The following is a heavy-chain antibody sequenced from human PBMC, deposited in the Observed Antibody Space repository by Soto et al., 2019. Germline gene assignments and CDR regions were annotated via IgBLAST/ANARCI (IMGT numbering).Heavy chain of an antibody. J-gene: IGHJ6*02. D-gene: IGHD3-22*01. V-gene: IGHV1-69*01. CDR3: AREVVVINLGSYQYYGMDV. CDR1: GGTFSRYG. CDR2: IIPTFGTA. Sequence: QVQLVQSGAEVKKPGSSVKVSCKASGGTFSRYGISWVRQAPGQGLEWMAGIIPTFGTAKYEQKFQGRVTITADESTSTAYMELSSLRSEDTAVYYCAREVVVINLGSYQYYGMDVWGQGTTVTVSS.